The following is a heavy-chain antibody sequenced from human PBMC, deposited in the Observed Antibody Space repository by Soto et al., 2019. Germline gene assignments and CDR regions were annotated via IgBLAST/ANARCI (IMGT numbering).Heavy chain of an antibody. J-gene: IGHJ3*01. CDR2: ISNSGST. D-gene: IGHD4-17*01. CDR1: ADSMRSYF. Sequence: SETLSLTCTVSADSMRSYFWNWIRQPPEKGLEWIGYISNSGSTNYNPSFKSRVTISSDMSKNLLSLKLSSVTAADTAVYYCARRTPKGRLPNDGDYVYAFDVWGQGTMVTVSS. CDR3: ARRTPKGRLPNDGDYVYAFDV. V-gene: IGHV4-59*08.